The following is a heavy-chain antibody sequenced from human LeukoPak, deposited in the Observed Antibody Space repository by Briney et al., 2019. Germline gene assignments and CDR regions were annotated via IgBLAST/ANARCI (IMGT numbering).Heavy chain of an antibody. CDR3: ARSRSGTYLLAY. CDR1: GYTFTSYS. D-gene: IGHD1-26*01. CDR2: INPSGGST. V-gene: IGHV1-46*01. J-gene: IGHJ4*02. Sequence: VASVKVSCKASGYTFTSYSIHWVRQAPGQGLKWLGIINPSGGSTTYAQKFQGRVTMTRDTSTSTVYMELSSLRPEDTAVYYCARSRSGTYLLAYWGQGTLVTVSS.